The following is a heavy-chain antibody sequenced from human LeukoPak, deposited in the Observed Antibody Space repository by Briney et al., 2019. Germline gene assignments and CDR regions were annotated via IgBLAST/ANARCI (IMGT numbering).Heavy chain of an antibody. V-gene: IGHV1-69*13. J-gene: IGHJ4*02. D-gene: IGHD3-22*01. CDR3: ARDRKIDYYDSSGFYFDY. CDR1: GGTFSSYA. CDR2: MIPIFGTA. Sequence: ASVKVSCKASGGTFSSYAISWVRQAPGQGLEWMGGMIPIFGTANYAQKFQGRVTITADESTSTAYMELSSLRSEDTAVYYCARDRKIDYYDSSGFYFDYWGQGTLVTVSS.